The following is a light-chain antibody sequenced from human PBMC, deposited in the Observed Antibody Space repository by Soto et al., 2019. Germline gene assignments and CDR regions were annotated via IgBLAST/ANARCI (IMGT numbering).Light chain of an antibody. CDR2: EVN. Sequence: QSALTQPPSASGSPGQSVTISCTGTSSDVGGYNYVSWYQQHPGKVPKLMIYEVNKRPSGVPDRFSGSKSGNTASLTGSGLQAEDEADYYCSSYGGSKNLIFGGGTKLTVL. V-gene: IGLV2-8*01. J-gene: IGLJ2*01. CDR3: SSYGGSKNLI. CDR1: SSDVGGYNY.